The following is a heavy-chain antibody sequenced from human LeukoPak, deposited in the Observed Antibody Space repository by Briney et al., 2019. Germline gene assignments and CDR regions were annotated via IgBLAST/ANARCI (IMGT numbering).Heavy chain of an antibody. V-gene: IGHV3-30*18. CDR1: GFTFSSYG. CDR3: AKDSGWAAAGTGRPDY. Sequence: GGSLRLSCAASGFTFSSYGMHWVRQAPGKGLEWVAVISYDGSNKYYADSVKGRFTISRDNSKNTLYLQMNSLRAEDTAVYYCAKDSGWAAAGTGRPDYWGQGTLVTVSS. CDR2: ISYDGSNK. J-gene: IGHJ4*02. D-gene: IGHD6-13*01.